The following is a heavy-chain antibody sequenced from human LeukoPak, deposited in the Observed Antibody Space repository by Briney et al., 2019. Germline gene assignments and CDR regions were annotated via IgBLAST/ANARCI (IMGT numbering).Heavy chain of an antibody. D-gene: IGHD5-18*01. CDR1: GFTFTDHP. J-gene: IGHJ4*02. V-gene: IGHV3-69-1*01. Sequence: GGSLRLSCVASGFTFTDHPMNWVRQAPGKGLEWISYIGGDGIAFYADSVKGRFTASKDDARKSMYLQMNSLRVEDTAVYYCARTNVDTAMPLDYWGQGTLVTVSS. CDR3: ARTNVDTAMPLDY. CDR2: IGGDGIA.